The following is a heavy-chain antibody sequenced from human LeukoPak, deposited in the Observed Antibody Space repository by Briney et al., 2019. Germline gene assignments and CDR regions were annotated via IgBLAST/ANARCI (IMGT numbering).Heavy chain of an antibody. CDR1: GFTFSSYV. D-gene: IGHD5-12*01. V-gene: IGHV3-23*01. CDR2: ISASGGFT. CDR3: AKLGTIFSGGYAPLDY. J-gene: IGHJ4*02. Sequence: GGSLRLSCAASGFTFSSYVMSWVRQAPGKGLEWVSGISASGGFTYYADSVKGRFTISRVNSKNTVYLQLNRLRGEDTAVYYCAKLGTIFSGGYAPLDYWGQGTLVTVSS.